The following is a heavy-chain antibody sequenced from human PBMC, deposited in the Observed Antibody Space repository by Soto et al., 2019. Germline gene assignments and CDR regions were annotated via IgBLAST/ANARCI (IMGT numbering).Heavy chain of an antibody. CDR3: ARDGQSLAPYALDV. CDR1: GFTFSGHA. J-gene: IGHJ6*02. V-gene: IGHV3-33*01. Sequence: QVQVVESGEGVVQPGRSLRLSCTACGFTFSGHAMHWVRQPPGKGLEWVAQIWYDGSNKYYADSVKGRFTISRDNSKNTLYVQMDSLRVEDTAVYYCARDGQSLAPYALDVWGQGTSVTVSS. D-gene: IGHD6-19*01. CDR2: IWYDGSNK.